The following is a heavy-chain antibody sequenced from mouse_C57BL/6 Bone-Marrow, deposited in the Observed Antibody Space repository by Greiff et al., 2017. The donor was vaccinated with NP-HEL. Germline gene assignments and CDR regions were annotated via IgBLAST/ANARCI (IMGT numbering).Heavy chain of an antibody. Sequence: VKLMESGPELVKPGASVKISCKASGYSFTSYYIHWVKQRPGQGLEWIGWIYPGSGNTKYNEKFKGKATLTADTSSSTAYMQLSSLTSEDSAVYYCADSSGLFAYWGQGTLVTVSA. D-gene: IGHD3-2*02. CDR1: GYSFTSYY. J-gene: IGHJ3*01. CDR3: ADSSGLFAY. V-gene: IGHV1-66*01. CDR2: IYPGSGNT.